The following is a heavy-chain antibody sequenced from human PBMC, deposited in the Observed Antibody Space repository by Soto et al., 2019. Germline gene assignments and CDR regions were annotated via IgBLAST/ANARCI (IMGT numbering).Heavy chain of an antibody. Sequence: ETLSLTCTVSGGSVSSGSYYWSWIRQPPGKGLEWIGYIYYTGSTNYNPSLESRVTISVDTSKNQFSLRLSSVTAADTAVYYCARDRGSSGPNWFDPWGQGTLVTVSS. CDR3: ARDRGSSGPNWFDP. J-gene: IGHJ5*02. V-gene: IGHV4-61*01. D-gene: IGHD6-6*01. CDR1: GGSVSSGSYY. CDR2: IYYTGST.